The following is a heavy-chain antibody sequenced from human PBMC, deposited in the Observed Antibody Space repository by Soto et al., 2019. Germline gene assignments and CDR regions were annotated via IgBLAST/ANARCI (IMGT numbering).Heavy chain of an antibody. Sequence: TLSLTCTVSGGSISSGGYYWSWIRQHPGKGLEWIGYIYYSGSTYYNPSLKSRVTISVDTSKNQFSLKLSSVTAADTAVYYCAIEGSSGWLRYYYYGMDVWGQGTTVTVSS. V-gene: IGHV4-31*03. CDR1: GGSISSGGYY. J-gene: IGHJ6*02. CDR3: AIEGSSGWLRYYYYGMDV. D-gene: IGHD6-19*01. CDR2: IYYSGST.